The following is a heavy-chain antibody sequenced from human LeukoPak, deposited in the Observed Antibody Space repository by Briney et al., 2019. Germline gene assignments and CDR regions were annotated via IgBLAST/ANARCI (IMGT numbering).Heavy chain of an antibody. D-gene: IGHD1-26*01. V-gene: IGHV4-61*02. Sequence: SETLSLTCTVSAASISSGSYYWSWIRQPAGKGLEWIGRIFTRGSTNYNPSLKSRVTISVDTSKKQFSLKRSSVPAADTAVYYCARESIVRATTMDNWFDPWGQGTLVTVSS. J-gene: IGHJ5*02. CDR1: AASISSGSYY. CDR3: ARESIVRATTMDNWFDP. CDR2: IFTRGST.